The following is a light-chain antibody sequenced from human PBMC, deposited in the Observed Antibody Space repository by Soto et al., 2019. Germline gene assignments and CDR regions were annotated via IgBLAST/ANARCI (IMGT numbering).Light chain of an antibody. V-gene: IGKV3-15*01. CDR2: GAS. Sequence: VMTQSPATLSVSPAETATLSCRARQSVSSNLAWYQQKPGQAPRLLIYGASTRATGIAARFSGSGSGTEFTLTISSLQSEDFSVYYCQQYNKWPPFTFGQGTKVDIK. CDR1: QSVSSN. J-gene: IGKJ2*01. CDR3: QQYNKWPPFT.